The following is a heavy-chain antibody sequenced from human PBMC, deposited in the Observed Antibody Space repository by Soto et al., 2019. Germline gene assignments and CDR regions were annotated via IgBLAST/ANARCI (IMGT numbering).Heavy chain of an antibody. CDR1: GFTFGSYS. J-gene: IGHJ4*02. CDR2: ISSSSSYI. D-gene: IGHD4-17*01. Sequence: PGGSLRVSCVASGFTFGSYSMNWGRQAPWKGLEWVSSISSSSSYIYYSDSVEGRFTISRDNAENSLYLQMNSLRADDTAVYYCARDLAYGVDYWGQGTLVTVSS. CDR3: ARDLAYGVDY. V-gene: IGHV3-21*01.